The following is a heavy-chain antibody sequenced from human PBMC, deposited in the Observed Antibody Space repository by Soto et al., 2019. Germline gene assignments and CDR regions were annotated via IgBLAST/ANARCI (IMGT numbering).Heavy chain of an antibody. CDR1: GFSFNSYS. D-gene: IGHD2-15*01. J-gene: IGHJ4*02. CDR3: ARDGGVAATLANYFDY. Sequence: GGSLRLSCAASGFSFNSYSMNWVRQAPGKGLEWVSSMSRSSRYIYYADSVKGRFTISRDNAKNSVYLQMNSLRAEDTAVYYCARDGGVAATLANYFDYWGQGTLVTVSS. CDR2: MSRSSRYI. V-gene: IGHV3-21*01.